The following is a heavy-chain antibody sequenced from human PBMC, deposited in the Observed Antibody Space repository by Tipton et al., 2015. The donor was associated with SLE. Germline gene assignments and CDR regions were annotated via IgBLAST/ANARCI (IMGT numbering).Heavy chain of an antibody. CDR1: GGFVGNYY. J-gene: IGHJ3*01. CDR2: IHYTGST. Sequence: LRLSCTVSGGFVGNYYWSWIRQSPGKGLEWIGYIHYTGSTEYNPSLKSRVTISVDTSKNQFNLKLRSVTVVDTAMYYCAREHISSLRDAFEVWGQGTMVTVS. V-gene: IGHV4-59*02. D-gene: IGHD2-15*01. CDR3: AREHISSLRDAFEV.